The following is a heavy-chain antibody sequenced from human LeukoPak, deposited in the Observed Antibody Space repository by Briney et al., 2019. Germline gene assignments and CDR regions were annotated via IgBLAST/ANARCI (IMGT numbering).Heavy chain of an antibody. V-gene: IGHV3-23*01. J-gene: IGHJ4*02. Sequence: GGSLRLSCVASGLTFSSHAMTWVRQTPEKGLEWVSGITGSGGSTYHAESVKGRFTISRDNSKNTLYLQMNNLRAEDTAIYYCASRPPDETYSAVFDYWGQGTLVTVSS. CDR3: ASRPPDETYSAVFDY. CDR1: GLTFSSHA. CDR2: ITGSGGST. D-gene: IGHD2-15*01.